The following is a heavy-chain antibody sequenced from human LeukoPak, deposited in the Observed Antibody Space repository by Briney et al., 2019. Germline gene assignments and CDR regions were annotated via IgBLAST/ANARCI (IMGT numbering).Heavy chain of an antibody. CDR3: ARGTMFPYYFDY. J-gene: IGHJ4*02. Sequence: PGGSLRLSCAASGFTFSSYEMNWVRQAPGKGLEWVSSISSSSSYIYYADSVKGRFTISRDNAKTSLSLQMNSLRAEDTAVYYCARGTMFPYYFDYWGQGTLVTVSS. CDR1: GFTFSSYE. V-gene: IGHV3-21*01. D-gene: IGHD3-10*02. CDR2: ISSSSSYI.